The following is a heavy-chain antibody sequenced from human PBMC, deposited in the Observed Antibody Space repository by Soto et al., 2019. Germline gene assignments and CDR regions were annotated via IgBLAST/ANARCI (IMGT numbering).Heavy chain of an antibody. Sequence: GGSLRLSCTASGFTFSSYWMSCVRQAPGQGLELVAHINQDGSAISYVDSVSGRFTISRDNAKNALSLQMSSLGAEDTAVYYCARHGDYCFADWGQGTLVTVSS. J-gene: IGHJ4*02. CDR1: GFTFSSYW. CDR3: ARHGDYCFAD. CDR2: INQDGSAI. D-gene: IGHD4-17*01. V-gene: IGHV3-7*01.